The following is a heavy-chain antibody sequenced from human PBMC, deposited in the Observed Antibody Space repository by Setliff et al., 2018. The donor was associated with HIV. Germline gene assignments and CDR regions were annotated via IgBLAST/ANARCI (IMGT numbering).Heavy chain of an antibody. CDR3: ARGFSGDYLFTGYLDV. CDR2: INHSRRT. Sequence: SETLSLTCAVYGGSFSGFYWNWIRQAPGKGLEWIGEINHSRRTKYNPSLKSRVTISVDTSKNQFSLKLSSVTATDTAFYYCARGFSGDYLFTGYLDVWGKGTTVTVSS. CDR1: GGSFSGFY. J-gene: IGHJ6*03. V-gene: IGHV4-34*01. D-gene: IGHD3-22*01.